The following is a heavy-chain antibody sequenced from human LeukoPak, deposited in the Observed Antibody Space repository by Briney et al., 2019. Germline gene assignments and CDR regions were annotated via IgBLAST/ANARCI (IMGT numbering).Heavy chain of an antibody. CDR1: GFTFSSYA. V-gene: IGHV3-23*01. Sequence: PGGSLRLSCAASGFTFSSYAMSWVRQAPGKGLEWVSAISGSGGSTNYADSVKSRFTISRDNSKNTLYLQMNSLRAEDTAVYYCAKVYGIAAAGTQDYWGQGTLVTVSS. D-gene: IGHD6-13*01. J-gene: IGHJ4*02. CDR2: ISGSGGST. CDR3: AKVYGIAAAGTQDY.